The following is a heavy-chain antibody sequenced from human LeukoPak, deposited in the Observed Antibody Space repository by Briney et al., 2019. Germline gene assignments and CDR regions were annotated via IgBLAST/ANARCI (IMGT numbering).Heavy chain of an antibody. CDR2: ISSNGGST. V-gene: IGHV3-64D*06. Sequence: GGSLRLSCSASGFTSSSYAMHWVRQAPGKGLEYVSAISSNGGSTYYADSVKGRFTISRDNSKNTLYLQMSSLRADDTAVYYCVGSSDKGPLSRYYGMDVWGQGTTVTVSS. CDR1: GFTSSSYA. J-gene: IGHJ6*02. D-gene: IGHD6-6*01. CDR3: VGSSDKGPLSRYYGMDV.